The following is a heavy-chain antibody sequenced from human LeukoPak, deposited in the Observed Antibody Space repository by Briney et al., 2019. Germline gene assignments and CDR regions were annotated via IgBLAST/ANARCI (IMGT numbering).Heavy chain of an antibody. CDR2: ISSSGGST. CDR1: GFTFSSYI. CDR3: ARLEFAYGDYLLDY. V-gene: IGHV3-64*01. Sequence: GGSLRLSCAASGFTFSSYIMYWVRQAPGKGLEYVSAISSSGGSTYYANSVKGRFTISRDNSKNTLYLQMGSLRAEDMAVYHCARLEFAYGDYLLDYWGQGTLVTVSS. D-gene: IGHD4-17*01. J-gene: IGHJ4*02.